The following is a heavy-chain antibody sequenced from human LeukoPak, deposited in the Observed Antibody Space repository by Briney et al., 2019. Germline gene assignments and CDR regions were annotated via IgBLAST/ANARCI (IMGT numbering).Heavy chain of an antibody. CDR1: GFTFNTYG. CDR3: AKDGDWTFDI. V-gene: IGHV3-30*02. D-gene: IGHD2-21*01. CDR2: IGHDGRNK. Sequence: GGSLRLSCAASGFTFNTYGMHWVRQAPGKGLEWVAYIGHDGRNKFYTESVRGRFTISGDNSMKMAYLQMNSLRTEDTAIYFCAKDGDWTFDIWGQGTMVTVSS. J-gene: IGHJ3*02.